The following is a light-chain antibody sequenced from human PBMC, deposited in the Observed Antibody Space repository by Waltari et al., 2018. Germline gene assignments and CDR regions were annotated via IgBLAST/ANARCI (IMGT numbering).Light chain of an antibody. J-gene: IGLJ6*01. CDR2: YKSDSDK. CDR1: GGINVAGYH. CDR3: AIGHSSGDV. V-gene: IGLV5-45*01. Sequence: PMLTQPASLSASPGASASLTCTFSGGINVAGYHIFWYQQKPGSPPRYLLRYKSDSDKGQGSGVPSRVSGSKDASANTGILRISGLQAEDEADYYCAIGHSSGDVVGSGTKLTVL.